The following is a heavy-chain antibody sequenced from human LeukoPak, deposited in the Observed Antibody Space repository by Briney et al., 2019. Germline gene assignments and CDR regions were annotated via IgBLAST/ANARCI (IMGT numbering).Heavy chain of an antibody. V-gene: IGHV3-48*03. Sequence: GGSLRLSCAASGFIFSSYAMSWVRQAPGKGLEWISHISGSAGSIYYSDSVRGRFTISRDNAKNSLYLQMNSLRVEDTAVYYCVRGAQFYGSGSYDYWGQGTLVAVSS. CDR2: ISGSAGSI. J-gene: IGHJ4*02. CDR1: GFIFSSYA. D-gene: IGHD3-10*01. CDR3: VRGAQFYGSGSYDY.